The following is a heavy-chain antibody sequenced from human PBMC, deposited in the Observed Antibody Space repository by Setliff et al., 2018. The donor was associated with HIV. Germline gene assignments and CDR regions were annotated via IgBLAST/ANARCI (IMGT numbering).Heavy chain of an antibody. CDR1: GGSISSYY. Sequence: SETLSLTCTVSGGSISSYYWSWIRQPPGKGLEWIGYIYTSGSTNYNPSLKSRVTISVDTSKNQFSLKLSSVTAADTAVYYCARLGYYYYGMDVWGQGTTVTVS. V-gene: IGHV4-4*09. J-gene: IGHJ6*02. CDR3: ARLGYYYYGMDV. CDR2: IYTSGST.